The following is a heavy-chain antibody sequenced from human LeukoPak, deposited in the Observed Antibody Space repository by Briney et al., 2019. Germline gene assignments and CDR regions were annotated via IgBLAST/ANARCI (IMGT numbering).Heavy chain of an antibody. D-gene: IGHD3-22*01. CDR1: GYTFTSYG. Sequence: ASVKDSCKASGYTFTSYGISWVRQAPGQGLEWMGWISAYNGNTNYAQKLQGRVTMTTDTSTSTAYMELRSLRSDDTAVYYCARENDSSGYYYPDYWGQGTLVTVSS. J-gene: IGHJ4*02. V-gene: IGHV1-18*01. CDR3: ARENDSSGYYYPDY. CDR2: ISAYNGNT.